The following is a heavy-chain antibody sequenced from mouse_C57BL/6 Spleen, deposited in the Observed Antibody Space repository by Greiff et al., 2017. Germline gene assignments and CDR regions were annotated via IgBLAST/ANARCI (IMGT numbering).Heavy chain of an antibody. CDR2: IDPSDSYP. D-gene: IGHD3-2*02. J-gene: IGHJ2*01. CDR3: ARTSSGSFDY. Sequence: QVQLQQPGAELVKPGASVKLSCKASGYTFTSYWMQWVKQRPGQGLEWIGEIDPSDSYPNYNQKFKGKATLTVDTSSSTAYMQLSSLTSEDSAVYYCARTSSGSFDYWGQGTTLTVSS. CDR1: GYTFTSYW. V-gene: IGHV1-50*01.